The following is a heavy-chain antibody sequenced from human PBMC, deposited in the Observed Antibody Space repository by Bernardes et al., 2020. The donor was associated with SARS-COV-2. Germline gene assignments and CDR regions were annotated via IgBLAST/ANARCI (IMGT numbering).Heavy chain of an antibody. V-gene: IGHV1-2*02. CDR2: INPNSRGT. CDR3: ARKIYDYVSVNYFDY. Sequence: ASVKVSCKPSEYTFTGDYVHWVRQAPGQGLDWMGCINPNSRGTNYAQKFHGTVTRTRDTSISAAYMELSRLRDDDTAVYYCARKIYDYVSVNYFDYWGQGSLVLVFS. D-gene: IGHD3-16*01. CDR1: EYTFTGDY. J-gene: IGHJ4*02.